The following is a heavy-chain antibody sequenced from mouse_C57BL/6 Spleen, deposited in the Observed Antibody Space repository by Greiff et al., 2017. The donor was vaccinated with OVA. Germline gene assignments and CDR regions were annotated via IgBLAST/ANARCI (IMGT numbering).Heavy chain of an antibody. Sequence: VQLQQSGAELVKPGASVKISCKASGYAFSSYWMNWVKQRPGKGLEWIGQIYPGDGDTNYNGKFKGKATLTADKSSSTAYMQLSSLTSEDSAVYFCASHRDYYGSSFMDYWGQGTSVTVSS. D-gene: IGHD1-1*01. V-gene: IGHV1-80*01. CDR3: ASHRDYYGSSFMDY. CDR1: GYAFSSYW. J-gene: IGHJ4*01. CDR2: IYPGDGDT.